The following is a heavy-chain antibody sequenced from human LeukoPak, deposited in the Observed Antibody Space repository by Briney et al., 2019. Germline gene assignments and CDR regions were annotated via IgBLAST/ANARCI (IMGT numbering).Heavy chain of an antibody. CDR3: ARRGAGSGGLDY. D-gene: IGHD6-19*01. V-gene: IGHV3-23*01. J-gene: IGHJ4*02. Sequence: GGSLTLSCAASGFSFSLYAMNWVRQAPGKGLEWVSTTIETGASPYYADSVRGRFTVSRDSSKNMFYLQMNSLRAEDTAIYYCARRGAGSGGLDYWGQGTLVTVSS. CDR2: TIETGASP. CDR1: GFSFSLYA.